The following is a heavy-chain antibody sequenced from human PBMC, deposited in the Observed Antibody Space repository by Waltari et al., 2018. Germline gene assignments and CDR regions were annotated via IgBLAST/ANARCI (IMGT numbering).Heavy chain of an antibody. D-gene: IGHD1-1*01. CDR3: ATYMGASLGTASFDV. J-gene: IGHJ3*01. CDR2: ISYIGAP. V-gene: IGHV4-39*01. Sequence: QLRPQESGPGPVKPSETLSLTCSVPGDSTTTNRHYFVWFRPPPEQCMGWIGTISYIGAPCSGPSLKSRFTISRDTSKNQLSLTVDSVTATDTAVYYCATYMGASLGTASFDVWGQGTMVTVSS. CDR1: GDSTTTNRHY.